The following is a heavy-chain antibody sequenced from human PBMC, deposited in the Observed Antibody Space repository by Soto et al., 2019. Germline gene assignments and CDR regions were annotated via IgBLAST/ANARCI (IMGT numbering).Heavy chain of an antibody. D-gene: IGHD6-25*01. CDR2: IYYSGST. CDR3: ARAFYSSVGGWFDP. CDR1: GGSISSSSYY. V-gene: IGHV4-39*01. Sequence: PSETLSLTCTVSGGSISSSSYYWGWIRQPPGKGLEWIGSIYYSGSTYYNPSLKSRVTISVDTSKNQFSLKLSSVTAADTAVYYCARAFYSSVGGWFDPWGQGTLVTVSS. J-gene: IGHJ5*02.